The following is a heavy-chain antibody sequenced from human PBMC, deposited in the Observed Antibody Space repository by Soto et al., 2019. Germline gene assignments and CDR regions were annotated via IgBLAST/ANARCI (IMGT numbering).Heavy chain of an antibody. J-gene: IGHJ6*03. V-gene: IGHV1-2*04. CDR3: ARSGPVAGTARYYYYYMDV. CDR1: GYTFTGYY. D-gene: IGHD6-19*01. CDR2: INPNSGGT. Sequence: ASVKVSCKASGYTFTGYYMHWVRQAPGQGLEWMGWINPNSGGTNYAQKFQGWVTMTRDTSISTAYMELSRLRSDDTAVYYCARSGPVAGTARYYYYYMDVWGKGTTVTVSS.